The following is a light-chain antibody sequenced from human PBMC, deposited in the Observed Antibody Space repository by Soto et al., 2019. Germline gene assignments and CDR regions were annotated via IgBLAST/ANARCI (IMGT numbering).Light chain of an antibody. V-gene: IGKV3-20*01. CDR3: QQYAGPSRT. Sequence: IVLTHSPGTLSLSPGEGATLSCRASQSVSSSYLAWYQQKPGQAPTLLIYGASNGAAGIPDRFRGSGSGTDFTLTISRLEAEDFAVYYCQQYAGPSRTFGQGTKVDIK. J-gene: IGKJ1*01. CDR2: GAS. CDR1: QSVSSSY.